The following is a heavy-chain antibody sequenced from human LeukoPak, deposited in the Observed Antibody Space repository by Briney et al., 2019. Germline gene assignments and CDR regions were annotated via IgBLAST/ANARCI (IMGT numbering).Heavy chain of an antibody. CDR1: GGSISSSSYY. CDR2: IYYSGST. CDR3: ARERYYYGSGTSMWGP. J-gene: IGHJ5*02. Sequence: SETLSLTCTVSGGSISSSSYYWVWIRQPRGKGLEWIGSIYYSGSTYYNPSLKSRVTISVDTSKNQFSLKLSSVTAADTAVYYCARERYYYGSGTSMWGPWGQGTLVTVSS. V-gene: IGHV4-39*07. D-gene: IGHD3-10*01.